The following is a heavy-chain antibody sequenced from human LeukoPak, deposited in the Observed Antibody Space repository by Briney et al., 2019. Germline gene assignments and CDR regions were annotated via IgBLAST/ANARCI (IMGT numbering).Heavy chain of an antibody. J-gene: IGHJ4*02. D-gene: IGHD2-2*02. V-gene: IGHV3-11*01. CDR1: GFTFSDYY. CDR2: ISSSGSTI. CDR3: ARVPTYCSSTSRYTISFDY. Sequence: GGSLRLSCAASGFTFSDYYMSWIRQAPGKGLEWVSYISSSGSTIYYADSVKGRFTISRDNAKNSLYLQMNSLRAEDTAVYYCARVPTYCSSTSRYTISFDYWGQGTLVTVSS.